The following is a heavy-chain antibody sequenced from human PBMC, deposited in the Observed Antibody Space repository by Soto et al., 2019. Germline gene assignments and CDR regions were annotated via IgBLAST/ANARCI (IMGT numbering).Heavy chain of an antibody. Sequence: PSETLSLTCTVSGGSISGYYWSWIRQPAGKGLEWIGRIYTSGSTDYNPSLKSRVTMSVDTSKNQFSLKLSSLTAADTAVYYCARDYSSNWYSDYWGQGTLVTVSS. CDR3: ARDYSSNWYSDY. CDR1: GGSISGYY. D-gene: IGHD6-13*01. J-gene: IGHJ4*02. V-gene: IGHV4-4*07. CDR2: IYTSGST.